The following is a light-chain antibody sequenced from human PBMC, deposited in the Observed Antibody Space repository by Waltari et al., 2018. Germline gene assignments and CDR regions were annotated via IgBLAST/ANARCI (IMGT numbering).Light chain of an antibody. CDR3: QHHFRLPAT. CDR2: AAS. J-gene: IGKJ1*01. Sequence: IMLTQSPGTLSLSPGERATLSCRASQSISRYLAWYQQKPGQAPRLLIYAASTRATGIPDRFSGSGSGTDFSLTISGLEPEDSAVYYCQHHFRLPATFGQ. CDR1: QSISRY. V-gene: IGKV3-20*01.